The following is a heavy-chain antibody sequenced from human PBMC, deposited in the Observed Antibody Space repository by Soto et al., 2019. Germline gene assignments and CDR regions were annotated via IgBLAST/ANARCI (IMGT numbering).Heavy chain of an antibody. V-gene: IGHV1-18*01. J-gene: IGHJ4*02. Sequence: QVQLVQSGDEVKKPGASVRVSCKASRYTFTTYGISWVRQAPGQGLEWLGWISTYNGDTKYAEHLQGRVTMTTDTSTSTAYMELRSLRADDTAVYYCATKPLRGREYLYFDHWGQGTLLTVSS. D-gene: IGHD2-2*01. CDR3: ATKPLRGREYLYFDH. CDR1: RYTFTTYG. CDR2: ISTYNGDT.